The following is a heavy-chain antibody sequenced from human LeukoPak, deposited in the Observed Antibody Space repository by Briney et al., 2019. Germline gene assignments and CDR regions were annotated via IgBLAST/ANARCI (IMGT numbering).Heavy chain of an antibody. D-gene: IGHD6-6*01. Sequence: GGSLRLSCAASGFTFSGSAMHWVRQASGKGLEWVGRIRSKANSYATAYAASVKGRFTISRDDSKNTAYLQMNSLKTEDTAVYYCTNCIAALLDAFDIWGQGTTVTVSS. CDR2: IRSKANSYAT. CDR1: GFTFSGSA. J-gene: IGHJ3*02. V-gene: IGHV3-73*01. CDR3: TNCIAALLDAFDI.